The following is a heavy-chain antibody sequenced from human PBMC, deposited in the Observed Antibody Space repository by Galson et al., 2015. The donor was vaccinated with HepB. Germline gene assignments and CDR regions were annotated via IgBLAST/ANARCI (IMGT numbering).Heavy chain of an antibody. Sequence: CAISGDSVSSNSAAWNWIRQSPSRGLEWLGRTYYRSKWYKDYAVFVKSRITINADTSRNQISLQLNSMTPEDTAVYYCAYGVDVWGQGTTVTVSS. V-gene: IGHV6-1*01. J-gene: IGHJ6*02. CDR3: AYGVDV. CDR2: TYYRSKWYK. CDR1: GDSVSSNSAA.